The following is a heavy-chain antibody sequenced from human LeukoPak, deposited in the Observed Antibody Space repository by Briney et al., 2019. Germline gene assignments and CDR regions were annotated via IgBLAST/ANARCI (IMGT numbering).Heavy chain of an antibody. J-gene: IGHJ4*02. D-gene: IGHD2-15*01. CDR3: AKAPVTSCRGAFCYPFDY. V-gene: IGHV3-48*03. CDR1: GFTFSSYE. CDR2: ISSSGSTI. Sequence: GGSLRLSCAASGFTFSSYEMNWVRQAPGKGLEWVSYISSSGSTIYYADSVKGRFTISRDNAKNSLYLQMNSLRAEDAAVYYCAKAPVTSCRGAFCYPFDYWGQGTLVTVSS.